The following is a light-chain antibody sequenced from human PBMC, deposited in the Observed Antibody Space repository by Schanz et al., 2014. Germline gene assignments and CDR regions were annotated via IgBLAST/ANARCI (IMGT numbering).Light chain of an antibody. CDR1: QSVSDNW. CDR2: AAS. J-gene: IGKJ3*01. CDR3: QQYGPSLLT. Sequence: EIVLTQSPGTLSLSPGERATLSCRASQSVSDNWLAWYQQRPGQTPRLLLFAASTRATGIPDRFSGSWSGTAFTLTISRLEPEDFAVYFCQQYGPSLLTFGPGTKVDIK. V-gene: IGKV3-20*01.